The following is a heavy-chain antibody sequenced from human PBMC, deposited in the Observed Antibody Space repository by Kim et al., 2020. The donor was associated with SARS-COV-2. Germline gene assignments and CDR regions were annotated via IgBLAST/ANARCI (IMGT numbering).Heavy chain of an antibody. CDR3: GRGAYHSSCYHALNI. V-gene: IGHV4-34*01. D-gene: IGHD3-22*01. Sequence: SETLSLTCAAYGVSFSGYYWTWIRQPPGKGLEWIGEINHSGGTNYNPSLMSRVTTLVDTSKNQFLLRLSSVTAADTAVYYCGRGAYHSSCYHALNIWGQGTMVTVSS. CDR2: INHSGGT. J-gene: IGHJ3*02. CDR1: GVSFSGYY.